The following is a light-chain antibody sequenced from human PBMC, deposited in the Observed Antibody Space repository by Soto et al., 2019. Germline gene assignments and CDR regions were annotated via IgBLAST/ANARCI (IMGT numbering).Light chain of an antibody. CDR1: QSVSSN. Sequence: EVVLTQSPATLSLSPGERATLSCRASQSVSSNLAWYQQKPGQAPRLLIYGASTRATGIPARFSGSGSGTQFTPTISRLEPEDFAVYYCQHYVSPPITFGQGTRLEIK. CDR3: QHYVSPPIT. V-gene: IGKV3-15*01. J-gene: IGKJ5*01. CDR2: GAS.